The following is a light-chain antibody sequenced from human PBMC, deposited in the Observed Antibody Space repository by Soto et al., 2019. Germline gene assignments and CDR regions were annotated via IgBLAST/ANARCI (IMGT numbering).Light chain of an antibody. V-gene: IGLV2-14*01. CDR3: SSYTSSSTYV. CDR2: MVS. J-gene: IGLJ1*01. CDR1: SSDVGNYNY. Sequence: QSALTQPASVSGSPGQSITISCTGTSSDVGNYNYVSWYQQYPGRVPKLLIYMVSNRPSGVSNRFSGSKSGNTASLTISGLQAEDEADYYCSSYTSSSTYVFGTGTKVHVL.